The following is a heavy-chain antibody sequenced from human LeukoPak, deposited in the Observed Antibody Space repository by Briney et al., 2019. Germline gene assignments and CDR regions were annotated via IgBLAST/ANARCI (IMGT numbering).Heavy chain of an antibody. V-gene: IGHV3-23*01. Sequence: GGSLRLSCAASGFTFSNYAMSWVRQAPGKGLEWVSGISGSGGSTYYADSVKGRFTISRDNAKNSLYLQMNSLRAEDTAVYYCAKDSGWFRFDYWGQGTLVTVSS. D-gene: IGHD6-13*01. CDR1: GFTFSNYA. CDR2: ISGSGGST. J-gene: IGHJ4*02. CDR3: AKDSGWFRFDY.